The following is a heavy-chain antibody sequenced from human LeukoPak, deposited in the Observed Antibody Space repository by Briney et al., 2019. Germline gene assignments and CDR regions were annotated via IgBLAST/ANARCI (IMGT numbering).Heavy chain of an antibody. CDR1: GYSISSVYY. CDR3: ARLYSDYVGGAFDY. V-gene: IGHV4-38-2*01. CDR2: IYHSGGS. Sequence: SETLSLTCAVSGYSISSVYYWGWIRQPPGKGLEWIGSIYHSGGSYYNPSLKSRVTISVDTSKNQFSLKLSSVTAADTAVYFCARLYSDYVGGAFDYWGQGTLVTVSS. J-gene: IGHJ4*02. D-gene: IGHD5-12*01.